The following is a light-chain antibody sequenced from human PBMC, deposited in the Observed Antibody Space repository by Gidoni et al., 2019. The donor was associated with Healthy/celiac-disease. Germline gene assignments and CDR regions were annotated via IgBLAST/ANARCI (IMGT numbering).Light chain of an antibody. CDR1: NIGSKS. Sequence: SFLLTQPPSVYVAPGQPARITCGGNNIGSKSVHWYQRKPGQAPVLVVYDDSDRPSGIPGRFSGSNSGNTATLTISRVEAGDEADYYCQVWDSSSDHVVFGGGTKLTVL. J-gene: IGLJ2*01. CDR3: QVWDSSSDHVV. CDR2: DDS. V-gene: IGLV3-21*02.